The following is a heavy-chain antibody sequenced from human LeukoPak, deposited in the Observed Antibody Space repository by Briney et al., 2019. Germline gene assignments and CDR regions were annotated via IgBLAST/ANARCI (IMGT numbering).Heavy chain of an antibody. V-gene: IGHV1-8*01. J-gene: IGHJ4*02. CDR3: ARGRAWEPQDY. CDR1: GYTFTSYD. Sequence: ASVKVSCKASGYTFTSYDINWVRQATGQGLEWMGWINPNSGNTGYAQKFQGRVTMTRNTSISTAYMELSRLRSDDTAVYYCARGRAWEPQDYWGQGTLVTVSS. CDR2: INPNSGNT. D-gene: IGHD1-26*01.